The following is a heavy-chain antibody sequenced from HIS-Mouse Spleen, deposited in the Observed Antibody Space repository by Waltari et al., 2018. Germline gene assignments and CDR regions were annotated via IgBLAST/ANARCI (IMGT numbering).Heavy chain of an antibody. CDR1: GFTVSSNY. CDR3: ARSNWYFDY. D-gene: IGHD7-27*01. Sequence: EVQLVESGGGLVQPGGSLSLAFAASGFTVSSNYMSWVRQAPGKGLEWVSVIYSGGSTYYADSVKGRFTISRDNSKNTLYLQLNSLRAEDTAVYYCARSNWYFDYWGQGTLVTVSS. V-gene: IGHV3-66*01. J-gene: IGHJ4*02. CDR2: IYSGGST.